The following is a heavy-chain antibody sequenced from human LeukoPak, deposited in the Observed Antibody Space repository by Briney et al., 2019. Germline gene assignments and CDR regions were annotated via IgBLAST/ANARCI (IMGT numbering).Heavy chain of an antibody. CDR1: GGSFSGYY. CDR2: INHSGST. V-gene: IGHV4-34*01. J-gene: IGHJ4*02. D-gene: IGHD3-22*01. CDR3: ARRRASYYDRSGYIY. Sequence: PSETLSLTCAVYGGSFSGYYWSWIRQPPGKGLEWIGEINHSGSTNYNPSLKSRVTISVDTSKNQFSLNLSSVTAAGTAVYYCARRRASYYDRSGYIYWGQGILVTVCS.